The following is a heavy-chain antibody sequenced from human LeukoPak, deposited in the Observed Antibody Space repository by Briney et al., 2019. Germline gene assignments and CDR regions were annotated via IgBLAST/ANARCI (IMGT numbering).Heavy chain of an antibody. V-gene: IGHV3-30*04. D-gene: IGHD3-22*01. CDR3: ARVNYYPDYYYYMDV. CDR2: ISYDGSNK. J-gene: IGHJ6*03. Sequence: PGTSLRLSCAASGFTFSSYAMHWVRQAPGKGLEWVAVISYDGSNKYYADSVKGRFTISRDNSKNTLYLQMNSLRAEDTAVYYCARVNYYPDYYYYMDVWGKGTTVTVSS. CDR1: GFTFSSYA.